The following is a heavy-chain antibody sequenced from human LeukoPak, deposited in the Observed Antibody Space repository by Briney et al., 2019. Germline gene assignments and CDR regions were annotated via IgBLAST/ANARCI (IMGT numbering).Heavy chain of an antibody. CDR3: ARVGGSY. CDR2: IKQDGSEK. D-gene: IGHD2-15*01. V-gene: IGHV3-7*01. J-gene: IGHJ4*02. Sequence: PGGSLRLSCAASGVTLSDHHMDWVRQAPGKGLEWVANIKQDGSEKYYVDSVKGRFTISRDNAKNSLYLQMNSLRAEDTAVYYCARVGGSYWGQGTLVTVSS. CDR1: GVTLSDHH.